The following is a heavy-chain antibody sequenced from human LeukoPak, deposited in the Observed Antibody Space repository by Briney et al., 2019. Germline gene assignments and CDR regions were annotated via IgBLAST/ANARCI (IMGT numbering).Heavy chain of an antibody. J-gene: IGHJ6*03. V-gene: IGHV3-9*03. CDR1: GFTFDDYA. D-gene: IGHD3-3*01. CDR3: AKGGGAYYYYMDV. Sequence: SLRLSCAVSGFTFDDYAMHWVRQAPGKGLEWVSGISWNSGSIDYADSVKGRFTISRDNAKNSLYLQMNSLRAEDVALYYCAKGGGAYYYYMDVWGKGTTVTVSS. CDR2: ISWNSGSI.